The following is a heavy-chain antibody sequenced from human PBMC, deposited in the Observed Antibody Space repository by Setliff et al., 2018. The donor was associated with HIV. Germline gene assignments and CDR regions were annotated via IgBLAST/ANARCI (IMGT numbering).Heavy chain of an antibody. CDR2: INPTGSST. CDR1: GYSFTNHY. Sequence: ASVKVSCKPSGYSFTNHYMHWVRQAPGQGLEWMGVINPTGSSTRNTQKFQGRVAMTRDTSTSTVYMELSSLRSEDTAVYYCASAGAWQRNALDIWGQGTMVTVSS. CDR3: ASAGAWQRNALDI. V-gene: IGHV1-46*01. J-gene: IGHJ3*02. D-gene: IGHD5-12*01.